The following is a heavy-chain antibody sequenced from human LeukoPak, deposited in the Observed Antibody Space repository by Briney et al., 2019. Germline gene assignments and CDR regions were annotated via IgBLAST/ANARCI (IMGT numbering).Heavy chain of an antibody. D-gene: IGHD5/OR15-5a*01. Sequence: GGSLRLSCAASGFTVSSNYMSWVRQAPGKGLEWVSVIGTDDDTYYPGSVKGRFTISRENAKNSLYLQMNSLRAGDTAVYYCARGGTSTLIDYWGQGTLVTVSS. V-gene: IGHV3-13*01. CDR1: GFTVSSNY. CDR2: IGTDDDT. CDR3: ARGGTSTLIDY. J-gene: IGHJ4*02.